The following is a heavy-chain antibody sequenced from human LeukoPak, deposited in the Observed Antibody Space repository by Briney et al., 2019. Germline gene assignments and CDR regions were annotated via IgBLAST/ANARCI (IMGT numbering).Heavy chain of an antibody. CDR3: ARGEAGTPIHYYMDV. J-gene: IGHJ6*03. CDR2: IIPIFGTA. D-gene: IGHD6-13*01. CDR1: GGTFSSYA. Sequence: GASVKVSCKASGGTFSSYAISWVRQAPGQGLEWMGGIIPIFGTANYAQKFQGRVTITADESTSTAYMELSSLRSEDTAVYYCARGEAGTPIHYYMDVWGKGTTVTVSS. V-gene: IGHV1-69*13.